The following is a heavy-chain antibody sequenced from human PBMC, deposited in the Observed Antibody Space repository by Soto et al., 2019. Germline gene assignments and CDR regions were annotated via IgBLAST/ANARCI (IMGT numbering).Heavy chain of an antibody. D-gene: IGHD6-13*01. CDR3: ARDWAAAGTVDG. J-gene: IGHJ4*02. Sequence: QVQLVQSGAEVKKPGASVKVSCKASGYTFTSYGISWVRQAPGQGLEWMGWISAYNGHTNYAQKLQGRVTMTTDTSTSTAYMALRSLKPADTAVEYGARDWAAAGTVDGWGQGTLVTVAS. V-gene: IGHV1-18*01. CDR2: ISAYNGHT. CDR1: GYTFTSYG.